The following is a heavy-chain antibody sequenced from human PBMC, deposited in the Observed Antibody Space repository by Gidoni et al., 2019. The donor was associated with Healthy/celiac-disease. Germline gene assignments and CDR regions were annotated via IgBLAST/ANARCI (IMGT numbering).Heavy chain of an antibody. J-gene: IGHJ6*02. V-gene: IGHV3-21*01. CDR3: ARDLRRCTGGVCSSYGMDV. CDR2: ISSSSSYI. CDR1: GFTFSSYS. Sequence: EVQLVESGGGLVKPGGSLRLSCAASGFTFSSYSMNWVRQAPGKGLAWVSSISSSSSYIYYADSVKGRFTISRDNAKNSLYLQMNSLRAEDTAVYYCARDLRRCTGGVCSSYGMDVWGQGTTVTVSS. D-gene: IGHD2-8*02.